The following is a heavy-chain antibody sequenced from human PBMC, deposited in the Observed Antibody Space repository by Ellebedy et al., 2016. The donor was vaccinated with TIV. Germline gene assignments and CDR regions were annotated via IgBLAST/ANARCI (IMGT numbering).Heavy chain of an antibody. D-gene: IGHD5/OR15-5a*01. Sequence: ASVKVSCKASGYTFTKYGISWVRQAPGQGLEWMGWISGYNGDTNYAQKFQGRVTMTIETSTNTVYMELSNLSFDDTAVYYCTRGFYEKFDPWGQGTPVTVS. V-gene: IGHV1-18*04. CDR1: GYTFTKYG. CDR3: TRGFYEKFDP. J-gene: IGHJ5*02. CDR2: ISGYNGDT.